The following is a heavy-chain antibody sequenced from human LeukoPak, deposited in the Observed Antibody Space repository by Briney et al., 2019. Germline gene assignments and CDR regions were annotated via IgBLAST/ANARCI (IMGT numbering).Heavy chain of an antibody. J-gene: IGHJ2*01. CDR2: VYYSGST. Sequence: SETLSLTCTVSDGSISSFSYYWAWIRQPPGKGLQWIGSVYYSGSTYYNPSLESRVTISVDTSKNQFSLQLRSVAAADTAVYYCARHEKGGAAAGHWYFDLWGRGTLITVSS. CDR3: ARHEKGGAAAGHWYFDL. D-gene: IGHD6-13*01. V-gene: IGHV4-39*01. CDR1: DGSISSFSYY.